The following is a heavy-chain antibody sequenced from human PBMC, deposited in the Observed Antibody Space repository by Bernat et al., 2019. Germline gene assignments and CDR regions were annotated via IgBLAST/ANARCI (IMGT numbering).Heavy chain of an antibody. Sequence: EVQVVESGGGLVQPGGSLRLSCAASGFTCSDYWMTWVRQAPGEGLEWVANIKQDGSEKYYEDFVKGRFTISRDNAKNSLYLQMHSLRDEDTAVYYCAKDQGYISSSGFMDVWGKGTTVTVSS. D-gene: IGHD6-6*01. CDR1: GFTCSDYW. V-gene: IGHV3-7*04. CDR3: AKDQGYISSSGFMDV. J-gene: IGHJ6*03. CDR2: IKQDGSEK.